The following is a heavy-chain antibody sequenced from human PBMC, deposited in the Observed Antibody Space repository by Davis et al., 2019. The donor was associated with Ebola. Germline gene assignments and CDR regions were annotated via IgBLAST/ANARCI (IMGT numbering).Heavy chain of an antibody. D-gene: IGHD5-18*01. CDR2: ISSSGSTI. CDR3: ARGLDTAMVTEDY. CDR1: GFTFGDYA. V-gene: IGHV3-11*01. Sequence: GESLKISCTASGFTFGDYAMSWIRQAPGKGLEWVSYISSSGSTIYYADSVKGRFTISRDNAKNSLYLQMNSLRAEDTAVYYCARGLDTAMVTEDYWGQGTLVTVSS. J-gene: IGHJ4*02.